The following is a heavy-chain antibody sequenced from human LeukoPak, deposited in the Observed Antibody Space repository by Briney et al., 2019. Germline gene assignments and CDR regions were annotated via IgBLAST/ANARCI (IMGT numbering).Heavy chain of an antibody. CDR1: GGSISGYY. D-gene: IGHD4/OR15-4a*01. V-gene: IGHV4-4*07. CDR2: IYNSGST. CDR3: ARDLTTPPYNWFDP. Sequence: SQTLSLTCTVSGGSISGYYWSWIRQPAGKGLEWIGRIYNSGSTIYNPSLKSRVTVSADTSKNQFSLKLSSVTAADTAVYYCARDLTTPPYNWFDPWGQGILVTVSS. J-gene: IGHJ5*02.